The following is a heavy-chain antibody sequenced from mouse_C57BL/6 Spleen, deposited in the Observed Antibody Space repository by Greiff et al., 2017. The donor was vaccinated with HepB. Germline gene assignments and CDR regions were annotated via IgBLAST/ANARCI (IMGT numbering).Heavy chain of an antibody. Sequence: EVMLVESGGGLVQPGGSLSLSCAASGFTFTDYYMSWVRQPPGKALEWLGFIRNKANGYTTEYSASVKGRFTISRDNSQSILYLQMNALRAEDSATYYCAGGDTTVVATDYWGQGTTLTVSS. CDR2: IRNKANGYTT. CDR3: AGGDTTVVATDY. V-gene: IGHV7-3*01. J-gene: IGHJ2*01. CDR1: GFTFTDYY. D-gene: IGHD1-1*01.